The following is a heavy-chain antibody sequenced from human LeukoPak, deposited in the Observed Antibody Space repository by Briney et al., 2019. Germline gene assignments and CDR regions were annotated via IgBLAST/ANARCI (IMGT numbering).Heavy chain of an antibody. J-gene: IGHJ4*02. V-gene: IGHV3-66*01. CDR2: IYSDGNT. CDR1: GFTVTTIY. CDR3: ARSAWDY. Sequence: GGSLRLSCAASGFTVTTIYMSWVRQAPGKGLEWVSVIYSDGNTYYADSVKGRFTISRDNFKNTVYLQMNSLRAEDTAVYYCARSAWDYWGQGTPVTVSS.